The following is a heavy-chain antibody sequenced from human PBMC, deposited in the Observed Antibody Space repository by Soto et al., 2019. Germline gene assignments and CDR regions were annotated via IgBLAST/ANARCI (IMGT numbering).Heavy chain of an antibody. CDR1: GGTFSSYA. J-gene: IGHJ4*02. CDR3: ARDITGSSPFFDY. D-gene: IGHD6-6*01. V-gene: IGHV1-69*13. CDR2: IIPIFGTA. Sequence: GASVKVSCKASGGTFSSYAISWVRQAPGQGLEWMGGIIPIFGTANYAQKFQSRVTITADESTSTAYMELSSLRSEDTAVYYCARDITGSSPFFDYWGQGTLVTV.